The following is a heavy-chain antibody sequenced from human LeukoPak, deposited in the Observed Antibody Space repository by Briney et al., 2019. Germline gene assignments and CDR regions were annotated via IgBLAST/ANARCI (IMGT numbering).Heavy chain of an antibody. CDR1: GYTFTGYY. V-gene: IGHV1-69*13. CDR3: ARDWGMGPSSSWA. J-gene: IGHJ5*02. Sequence: VASVKVSCKASGYTFTGYYMHWVRQAPGQGLEWMGGIMPIFGKANYAQKFQGRVTITADESTSTAYMELNSLRSEDTAMYYCARDWGMGPSSSWAWGQGTLVTVSS. D-gene: IGHD6-13*01. CDR2: IMPIFGKA.